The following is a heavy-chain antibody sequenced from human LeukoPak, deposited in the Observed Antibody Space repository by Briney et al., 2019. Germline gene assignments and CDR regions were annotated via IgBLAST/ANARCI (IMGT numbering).Heavy chain of an antibody. D-gene: IGHD2-2*01. J-gene: IGHJ5*02. CDR1: GYTFTGYY. CDR2: INPNSGGT. V-gene: IGHV1-2*02. CDR3: ERDVGYCSSTSCYRSWFDP. Sequence: ASVKVSCKASGYTFTGYYMHWVRQAPGQGLEWMGWINPNSGGTHNAQKFQVRVTMTRDTSISKASMELSRLRSNDKDVYECERDVGYCSSTSCYRSWFDPWGQGTLVTVSS.